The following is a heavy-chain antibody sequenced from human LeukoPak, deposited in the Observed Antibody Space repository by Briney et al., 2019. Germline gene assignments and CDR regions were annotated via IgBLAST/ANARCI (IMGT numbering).Heavy chain of an antibody. CDR3: AKDSGRYNWNVDY. CDR1: GFTFDDYA. Sequence: PGRSLRLSCAASGFTFDDYAMHWVRQAPGKGLEWVSGISWNSGSIGYADSVKGRFTISRDNAKNSLYLQMNSLRAEDTALYYCAKDSGRYNWNVDYWGQGTLVTVSS. V-gene: IGHV3-9*01. J-gene: IGHJ4*02. D-gene: IGHD1-20*01. CDR2: ISWNSGSI.